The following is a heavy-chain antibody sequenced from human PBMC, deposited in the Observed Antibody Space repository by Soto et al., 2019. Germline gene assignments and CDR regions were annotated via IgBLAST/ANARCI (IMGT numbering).Heavy chain of an antibody. J-gene: IGHJ4*02. D-gene: IGHD6-13*01. Sequence: LSLTCTVSGGSISSRSYYWGWIRQPPGKGLEWIGSIYYSGNAYYNPSLKSRVAVSVDTSKNQFSLKVTSVTATDTAVYYCARHKDTSSRYLLPDFWGQGTLVTVSS. CDR3: ARHKDTSSRYLLPDF. CDR1: GGSISSRSYY. V-gene: IGHV4-39*01. CDR2: IYYSGNA.